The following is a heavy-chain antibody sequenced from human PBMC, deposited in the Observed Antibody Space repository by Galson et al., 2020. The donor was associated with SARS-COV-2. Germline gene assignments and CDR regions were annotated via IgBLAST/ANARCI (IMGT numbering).Heavy chain of an antibody. V-gene: IGHV3-74*01. J-gene: IGHJ4*02. D-gene: IGHD3-16*01. CDR2: IHNDGITT. Sequence: GESLKISCAASGFTFSKYWMHWVRQAPGKGLVWVAHIHNDGITTSYAESVKGRFTISRDNARNTVYLQMNSLRDEDTAVYYCVRFIEEDKWGQGTPVTVSS. CDR3: VRFIEEDK. CDR1: GFTFSKYW.